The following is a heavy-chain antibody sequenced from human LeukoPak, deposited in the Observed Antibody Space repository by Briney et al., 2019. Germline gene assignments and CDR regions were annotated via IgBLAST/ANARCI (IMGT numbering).Heavy chain of an antibody. CDR1: GFTFSRYW. D-gene: IGHD6-6*01. Sequence: GGLRLSCAASGFTFSRYWMSWVRQAPGKGLEWVSVISESGDVTRYADSMKGRFTISRDNTKNTLNLQMNSLRDEDTAIYYCARDSSHYLGSSDYWGQGTLVTVSS. CDR3: ARDSSHYLGSSDY. CDR2: ISESGDVT. J-gene: IGHJ4*02. V-gene: IGHV3-23*01.